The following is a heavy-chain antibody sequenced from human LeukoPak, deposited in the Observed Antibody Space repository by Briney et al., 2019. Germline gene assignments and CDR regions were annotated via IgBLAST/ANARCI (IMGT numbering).Heavy chain of an antibody. V-gene: IGHV3-7*04. CDR1: GFTFSIYW. CDR3: ARYCSIGSCFDY. J-gene: IGHJ4*02. Sequence: GGSLRLSCAASGFTFSIYWMSWVRQAPGKGLEWVANINQDGSEEYYVDSLKGRFTISRDNAKNSLYLQMNSLRADDTAVYYCARYCSIGSCFDYWGQGTLVTVST. CDR2: INQDGSEE. D-gene: IGHD2-15*01.